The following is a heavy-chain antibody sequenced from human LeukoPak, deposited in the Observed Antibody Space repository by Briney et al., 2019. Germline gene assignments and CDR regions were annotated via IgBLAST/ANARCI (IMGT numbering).Heavy chain of an antibody. CDR2: IYHSGST. J-gene: IGHJ4*02. V-gene: IGHV4-38-2*02. Sequence: KPSETLSLTCAVSGYSISSGYYWGWIRQPPGKGLEWIGSIYHSGSTYYNPSLKSRVTISVDTSKNQFSLKLSSVTAADTAVYYCAREPLPAATVFDYWGQGTLVTVSS. CDR3: AREPLPAATVFDY. CDR1: GYSISSGYY. D-gene: IGHD2-2*01.